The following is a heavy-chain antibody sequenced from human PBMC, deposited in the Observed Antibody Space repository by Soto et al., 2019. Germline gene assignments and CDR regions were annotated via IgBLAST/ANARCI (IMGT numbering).Heavy chain of an antibody. D-gene: IGHD2-15*01. CDR2: IWYDGSNK. Sequence: QVQLVESGGGVVQPGRSLRLSCAASRFTFSSCGIHWVRQAPGKGLEWVAVIWYDGSNKYYADSVKGRFTISRDNSKNTLYLQMNSLRAEDTAVYYCARYISCSGGSCYDYYYYYGMDVWGQGTTVTVSS. CDR3: ARYISCSGGSCYDYYYYYGMDV. CDR1: RFTFSSCG. J-gene: IGHJ6*02. V-gene: IGHV3-33*01.